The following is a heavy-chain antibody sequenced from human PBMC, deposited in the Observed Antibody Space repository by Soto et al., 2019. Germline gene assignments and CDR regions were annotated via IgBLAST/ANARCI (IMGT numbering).Heavy chain of an antibody. V-gene: IGHV4-30-2*01. Sequence: SETLSLTCAVSGGSISSGGYSWSWIRQPPGKGLEWIGYIYHSGSTYYNPSLKSRVTISVDRSKNQSSLKLSSVTAADTAVYYCARESGYYDSSGYFNWFDPWGQGTLVTVSS. D-gene: IGHD3-22*01. CDR1: GGSISSGGYS. CDR3: ARESGYYDSSGYFNWFDP. CDR2: IYHSGST. J-gene: IGHJ5*02.